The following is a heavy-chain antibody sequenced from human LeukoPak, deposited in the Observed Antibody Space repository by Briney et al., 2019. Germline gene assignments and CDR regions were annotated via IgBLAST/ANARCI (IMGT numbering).Heavy chain of an antibody. CDR1: GGSFSGYY. CDR2: INHGGST. V-gene: IGHV4-34*01. D-gene: IGHD1-1*01. J-gene: IGHJ6*03. CDR3: ARGTGNYLSYSYYMDV. Sequence: PSETLSLTCAVYGGSFSGYYWTWIRQPPGKGLEWIGEINHGGSTNYNPSLKSRVTISVDTSKTQFSLKLNSVTAADTAVYFCARGTGNYLSYSYYMDVWGKGTTVIVSS.